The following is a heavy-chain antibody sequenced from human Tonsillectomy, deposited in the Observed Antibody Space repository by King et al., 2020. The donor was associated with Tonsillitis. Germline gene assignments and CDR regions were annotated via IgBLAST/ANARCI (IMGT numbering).Heavy chain of an antibody. CDR3: AKGGCSSTSCYYDCDY. CDR2: ISGSGGST. V-gene: IGHV3-23*04. J-gene: IGHJ4*02. CDR1: GFTFSSYA. Sequence: VQLVESGGGLVQPGGSLRLSCAASGFTFSSYAMSWVRQAPGKGLEWVSAISGSGGSTYYADSVKGRFTISRDNSKNTLYLQMNSLRAEAPAVYYCAKGGCSSTSCYYDCDYWGQGTLVTVSS. D-gene: IGHD2-2*01.